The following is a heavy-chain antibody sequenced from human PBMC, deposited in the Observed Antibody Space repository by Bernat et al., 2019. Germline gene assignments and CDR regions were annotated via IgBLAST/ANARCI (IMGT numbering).Heavy chain of an antibody. V-gene: IGHV3-21*05. J-gene: IGHJ4*02. Sequence: EVHLVESGGGLVKPGGSLRLSCAASGFTFSDYPMNWVRQTPGKGLEWISHIRSNSDYISYGDSVKGRFTTSRDNGKNSLYLQMNSLRAEDTAVYYCVRDDMWAFDYWGQGTLVTVSS. CDR3: VRDDMWAFDY. CDR1: GFTFSDYP. CDR2: IRSNSDYI. D-gene: IGHD1-26*01.